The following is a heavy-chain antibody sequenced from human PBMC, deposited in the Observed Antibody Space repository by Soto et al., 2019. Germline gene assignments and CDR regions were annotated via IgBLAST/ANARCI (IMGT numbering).Heavy chain of an antibody. D-gene: IGHD3-9*01. V-gene: IGHV3-30*18. CDR3: AKDQRYYVWVDDSGMDV. CDR2: IAFDGSAQ. J-gene: IGHJ6*02. Sequence: QVQLVESGGGVVQPGRSLRLSCAASGFIFSDYAFHWVRQAPGKGLEWVSVIAFDGSAQYYADSVRGRFTISRDQSKSTEFLHMNSLTTGDTAIYYCAKDQRYYVWVDDSGMDVWGPGTTVTVSS. CDR1: GFIFSDYA.